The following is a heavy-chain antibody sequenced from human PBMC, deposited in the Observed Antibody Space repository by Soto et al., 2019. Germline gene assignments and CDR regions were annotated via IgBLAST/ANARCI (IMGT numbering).Heavy chain of an antibody. CDR3: ARGQLGL. D-gene: IGHD2-2*01. J-gene: IGHJ4*02. Sequence: EVQLVESGGGLVQPGGSLRVSCAASGFTFSGYWMNWVRQAPGKGLEWVANIKEDGSEKYYVDSVKGRFTISRDNAKNSLYLQMNSLKAEDTAVYYGARGQLGLWGQGTLVTVSS. CDR2: IKEDGSEK. V-gene: IGHV3-7*04. CDR1: GFTFSGYW.